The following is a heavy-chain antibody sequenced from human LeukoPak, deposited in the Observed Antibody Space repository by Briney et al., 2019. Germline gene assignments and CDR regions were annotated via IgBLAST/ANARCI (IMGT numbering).Heavy chain of an antibody. J-gene: IGHJ4*02. V-gene: IGHV3-30-3*01. Sequence: PGTSLRLSCAASGLTFSDYAMSWVRQAPGKGLEWLGVISYDGNYNHYADSVKGRFTVSRDNSKNTVYLHMSSLKPEDTAVYYCARDLSSYGWGNHFDYWGQGTLVTVSS. CDR2: ISYDGNYN. D-gene: IGHD3-16*01. CDR1: GLTFSDYA. CDR3: ARDLSSYGWGNHFDY.